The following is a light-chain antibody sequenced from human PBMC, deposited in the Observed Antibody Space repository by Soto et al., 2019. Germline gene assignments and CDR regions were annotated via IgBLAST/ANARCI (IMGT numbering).Light chain of an antibody. CDR3: QQSLTTPWT. CDR2: LTS. Sequence: DIQMTQSPSTLSASVGDRVTITCRAIQNIGYWLAWYQQKPGKAPNLLIYLTSTLESGVPSRFSGSGSGTDFTLTISSLQPEDFATYHCQQSLTTPWTFGQGTKVDIK. V-gene: IGKV1-5*01. J-gene: IGKJ1*01. CDR1: QNIGYW.